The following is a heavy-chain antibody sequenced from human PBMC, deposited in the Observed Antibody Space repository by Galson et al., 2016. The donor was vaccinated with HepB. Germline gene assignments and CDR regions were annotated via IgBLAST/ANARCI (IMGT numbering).Heavy chain of an antibody. V-gene: IGHV3-21*01. Sequence: SLRLSCAASGFTFSSQSMNWVRQAPGKGLEWVASIDSNSTYIHYADSVRGRFTVSRDNSQNTLYLQMNSLRAEDTAVYYCAKDTEDSGGYGMDVWGQGTTVTVSS. CDR2: IDSNSTYI. D-gene: IGHD3-10*01. CDR1: GFTFSSQS. CDR3: AKDTEDSGGYGMDV. J-gene: IGHJ6*02.